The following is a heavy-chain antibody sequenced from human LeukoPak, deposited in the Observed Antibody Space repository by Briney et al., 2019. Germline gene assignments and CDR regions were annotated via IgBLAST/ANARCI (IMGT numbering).Heavy chain of an antibody. Sequence: ASVKVSCKASGYTFTGYYMHWVRQAPGQGLEWMGWISAYNGNTNYAQKLQGRVTMTTDTSTSTAYMELRSLRSDDTAVYYCARDGLDYYDSSGYGAFDIWGQGTMVTVSS. V-gene: IGHV1-18*04. CDR1: GYTFTGYY. CDR2: ISAYNGNT. CDR3: ARDGLDYYDSSGYGAFDI. D-gene: IGHD3-22*01. J-gene: IGHJ3*02.